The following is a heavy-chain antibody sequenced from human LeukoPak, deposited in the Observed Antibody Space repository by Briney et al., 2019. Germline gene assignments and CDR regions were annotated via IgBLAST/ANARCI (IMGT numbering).Heavy chain of an antibody. Sequence: KPSEALSLTCTVSGGSISSSSYYWGWIRQPPGKGLEWLGGIYYSGSTYYNPSLRSRVTISVDTSKNQSSLKLSSVTAADTAVYYCARRRANWYFDLWGRGTLVTVSS. CDR3: ARRRANWYFDL. CDR1: GGSISSSSYY. CDR2: IYYSGST. V-gene: IGHV4-39*01. J-gene: IGHJ2*01.